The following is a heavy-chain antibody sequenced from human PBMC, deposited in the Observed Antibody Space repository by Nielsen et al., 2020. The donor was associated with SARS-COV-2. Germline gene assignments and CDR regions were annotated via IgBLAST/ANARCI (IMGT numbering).Heavy chain of an antibody. J-gene: IGHJ4*02. D-gene: IGHD3-3*01. CDR2: INHSGST. Sequence: SETLSLTCAVYGGSFSGYYRSWIRQPPGKGLEWIGEINHSGSTNYNPSLKSRVTISVDTSKNQFSLKLSSVTAADTAVYYCARGRKYDFWSGYLSAPTDYWGQGTLVTVSS. V-gene: IGHV4-34*01. CDR3: ARGRKYDFWSGYLSAPTDY. CDR1: GGSFSGYY.